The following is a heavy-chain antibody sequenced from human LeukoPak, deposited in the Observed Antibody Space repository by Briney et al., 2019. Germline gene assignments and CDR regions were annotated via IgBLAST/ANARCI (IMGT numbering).Heavy chain of an antibody. V-gene: IGHV3-33*01. CDR1: GFTFSSYG. CDR3: ARFGLQSNYYYYMDV. CDR2: IWYDGSNK. J-gene: IGHJ6*03. Sequence: PGGSLRLSCAASGFTFSSYGMHWVRQAPGKVREWVAVIWYDGSNKYYADSVKGRFTISRDNSKNTLYLQMNSLRAEDTAVYYCARFGLQSNYYYYMDVWGKGTTVTVSS. D-gene: IGHD3-10*01.